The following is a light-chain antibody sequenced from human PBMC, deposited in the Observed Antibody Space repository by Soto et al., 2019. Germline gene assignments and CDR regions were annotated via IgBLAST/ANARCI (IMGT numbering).Light chain of an antibody. J-gene: IGLJ2*01. CDR2: NDD. CDR1: SSNIETNP. CDR3: GTCDASLSAGV. Sequence: QSVFTQPPSVSAAPGQKVTISCSGSSSNIETNPVSWYRHLPGTVPKLLIHNDDKRPSGIPDRFSGSKSGTSATLGITGLQTGDEADYYCGTCDASLSAGVFGGGTKVTVL. V-gene: IGLV1-51*01.